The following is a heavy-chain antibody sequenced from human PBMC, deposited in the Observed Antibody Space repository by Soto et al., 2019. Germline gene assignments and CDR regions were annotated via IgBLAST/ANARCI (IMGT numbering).Heavy chain of an antibody. CDR3: ARGELRFWFDP. V-gene: IGHV4-31*03. Sequence: QVQLQESGPGLVKPSQTLSLTCTVSGGSISSGGYYWSWIRQHPGKGLEWIGYIYYSGSTYYNPSLKSRVTLSVDTSKYQFSLKVSSVTAADTAVYHCARGELRFWFDPWGQGTLVTVSS. CDR2: IYYSGST. J-gene: IGHJ5*02. D-gene: IGHD1-26*01. CDR1: GGSISSGGYY.